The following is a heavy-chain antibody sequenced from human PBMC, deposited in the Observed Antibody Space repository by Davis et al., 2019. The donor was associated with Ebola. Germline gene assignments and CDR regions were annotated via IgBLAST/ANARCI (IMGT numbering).Heavy chain of an antibody. CDR1: GGSISSYY. J-gene: IGHJ6*02. V-gene: IGHV4-4*07. Sequence: PSETLSLTCTVSGGSISSYYWSWIRQPAGKGLEWIGRIYTSGSTNYNPSLKSRVTMSVDTSKNQFSLKLSSVTAADTAVYYCARGSPSIAAAYYYYYGMDVWGQGTTVTVSS. D-gene: IGHD6-13*01. CDR2: IYTSGST. CDR3: ARGSPSIAAAYYYYYGMDV.